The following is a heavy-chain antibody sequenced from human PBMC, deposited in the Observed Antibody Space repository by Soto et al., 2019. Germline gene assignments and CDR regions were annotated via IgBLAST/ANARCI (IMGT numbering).Heavy chain of an antibody. Sequence: ASVKVSCKASGYTFTGYYMHWVRQAPGQGLEWMGWINPNSGATNYAQKFQGWVTMTRDTSISTAYMELSRLKSDDTAVYYCARDPSPYDSSGYYDYWGQGTLVTVS. CDR3: ARDPSPYDSSGYYDY. D-gene: IGHD3-22*01. J-gene: IGHJ4*02. CDR1: GYTFTGYY. CDR2: INPNSGAT. V-gene: IGHV1-2*04.